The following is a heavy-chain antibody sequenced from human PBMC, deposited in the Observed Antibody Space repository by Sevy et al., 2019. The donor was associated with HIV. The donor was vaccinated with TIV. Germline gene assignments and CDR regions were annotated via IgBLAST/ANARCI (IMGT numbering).Heavy chain of an antibody. CDR1: GYTLIELS. CDR2: FDPEDGKT. J-gene: IGHJ4*02. D-gene: IGHD3-22*01. Sequence: ASVKVSCKVSGYTLIELSIHWVRQAPGKGLEWLVTFDPEDGKTIYAQNFQGRVTMTEDTSTDTTYIELSSLRSEYTAVYYCTSTRDYYDSSGYYFDYWGQGTLVTVSS. V-gene: IGHV1-24*01. CDR3: TSTRDYYDSSGYYFDY.